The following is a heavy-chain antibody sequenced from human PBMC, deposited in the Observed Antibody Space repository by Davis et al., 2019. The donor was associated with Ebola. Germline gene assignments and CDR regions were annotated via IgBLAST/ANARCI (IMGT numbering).Heavy chain of an antibody. J-gene: IGHJ4*02. CDR2: IYHSGST. CDR1: GGSISSSSYY. D-gene: IGHD1-1*01. CDR3: ARASWLGTGAYE. Sequence: MPSETLSLTCSVSGGSISSSSYYWGWIRQPPGKGLEWIGYIYHSGSTYYNPSLKSRVTISVDRSKNQFSLKLSSVTAADTAVYYCARASWLGTGAYEWGQGTLVTVSS. V-gene: IGHV4-39*07.